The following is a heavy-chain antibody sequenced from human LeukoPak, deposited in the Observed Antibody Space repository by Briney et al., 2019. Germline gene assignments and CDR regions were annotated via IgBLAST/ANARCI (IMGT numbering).Heavy chain of an antibody. D-gene: IGHD3-16*02. Sequence: PGGSLRLSCAASGFTFSSYAMSWVRQAPGKGLEWVSAISGSGGSTYYADSVKGRFTISRDNSKNTLYLQMNSLRAEDTAVYYCAKGLFDYVWGSYRPDYWGQGTLVTVSS. CDR1: GFTFSSYA. J-gene: IGHJ4*02. V-gene: IGHV3-23*01. CDR2: ISGSGGST. CDR3: AKGLFDYVWGSYRPDY.